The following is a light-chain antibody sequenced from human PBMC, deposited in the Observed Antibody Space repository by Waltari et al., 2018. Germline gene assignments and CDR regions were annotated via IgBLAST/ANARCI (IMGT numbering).Light chain of an antibody. CDR3: QTWDTGIQL. V-gene: IGLV4-69*01. CDR1: SSHTSYA. J-gene: IGLJ2*01. CDR2: VNFDGTY. Sequence: QLVLTQSPSASASLGASIKLTCTLSSSHTSYAIAWPQLQPQKGPRYLMKVNFDGTYTKGDGIPGRFSGSSSGTERYLTISSLQSEDEADYFCQTWDTGIQLFGGGTKLTVL.